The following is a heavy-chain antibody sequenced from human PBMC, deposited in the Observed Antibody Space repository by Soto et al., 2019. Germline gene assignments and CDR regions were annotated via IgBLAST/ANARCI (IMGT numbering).Heavy chain of an antibody. Sequence: SETLSLTCTVSGGSISSYYWGWIRQPPGKGLEWIGSIYYSGSTYYNPSLKSRVTISVDTSKNQFSLKLSSVTAADTAVYYCARHRLGYCSSTSCYPNWFDPWGQG. V-gene: IGHV4-39*01. CDR1: GGSISSYY. J-gene: IGHJ5*02. D-gene: IGHD2-2*01. CDR3: ARHRLGYCSSTSCYPNWFDP. CDR2: IYYSGST.